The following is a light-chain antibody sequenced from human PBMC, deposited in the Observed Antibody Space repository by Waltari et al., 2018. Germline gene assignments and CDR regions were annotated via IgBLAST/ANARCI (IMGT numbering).Light chain of an antibody. J-gene: IGKJ3*01. CDR3: LQYSNTPFT. V-gene: IGKV1D-16*01. Sequence: DIQMTQSPSSLSASVGDTVTVTCRASQSISSWLDWYQQKPGKAPKLLIFKASSLQTGVPSRFSGTGYGTEFTLTISSLQPEDFATYYCLQYSNTPFTFGPGTKLDIK. CDR1: QSISSW. CDR2: KAS.